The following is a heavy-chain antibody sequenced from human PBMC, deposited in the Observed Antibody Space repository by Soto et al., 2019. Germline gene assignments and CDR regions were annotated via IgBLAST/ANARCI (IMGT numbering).Heavy chain of an antibody. CDR3: AHRRCGSEDCSGGRKNWFDP. D-gene: IGHD2-15*01. J-gene: IGHJ5*02. V-gene: IGHV2-5*02. Sequence: QITLKESGPTLVNPTQTLTLTCTFSGFSLSTSGVGVGWIRQPPGKALEWLALIYWDDDKRYSPSLKSRLTITKDTSKNQVVLTMTNMDPVDTATYYCAHRRCGSEDCSGGRKNWFDPWGQGTLVTVSS. CDR1: GFSLSTSGVG. CDR2: IYWDDDK.